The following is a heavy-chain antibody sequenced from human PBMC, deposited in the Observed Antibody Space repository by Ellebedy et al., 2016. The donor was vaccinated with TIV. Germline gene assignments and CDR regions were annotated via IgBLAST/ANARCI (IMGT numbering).Heavy chain of an antibody. CDR1: GFTFSSYA. V-gene: IGHV3-23*01. Sequence: GGSLRLXXAASGFTFSSYAMSWVRQAPGKGLEWVSAISGSVTSTYSADSVKGRFTISRDKAKNSLYLQMNSLRAEDTAVYYCAAAAGAGDDAFDIWGQGTMVTVSS. J-gene: IGHJ3*02. CDR2: ISGSVTST. D-gene: IGHD6-13*01. CDR3: AAAAGAGDDAFDI.